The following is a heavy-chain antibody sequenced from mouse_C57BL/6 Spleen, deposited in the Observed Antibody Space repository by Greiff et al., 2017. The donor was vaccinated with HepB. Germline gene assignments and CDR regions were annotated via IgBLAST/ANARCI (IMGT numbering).Heavy chain of an antibody. D-gene: IGHD1-1*01. Sequence: QVQLQQSGAELVRPGTSVKVSCKASGYAFTNYLIEWVKQRPGQGLEWIGVINPGSGGTNYNEKFKGKATLTADKSSSTAYMQRSSLTSEDSAVYFCARRADYGSSPFAYWGQGTLVTVSA. CDR1: GYAFTNYL. CDR2: INPGSGGT. CDR3: ARRADYGSSPFAY. V-gene: IGHV1-54*01. J-gene: IGHJ3*01.